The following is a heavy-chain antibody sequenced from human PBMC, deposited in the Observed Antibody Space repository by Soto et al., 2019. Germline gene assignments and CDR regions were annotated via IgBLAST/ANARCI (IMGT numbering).Heavy chain of an antibody. CDR3: ARRAFSAAAGTEGDSSYYYGMDV. CDR2: ILLIFGTA. J-gene: IGHJ6*02. Sequence: QVQLVQSGAEVKKPGSSVNVSCKASGGTFISYAISWVLQAHGQGLEWMVGILLIFGTANYAQKFQGRVTITADESTSTAYVGLSSLRSEDTAVYYGARRAFSAAAGTEGDSSYYYGMDVWGPGTTVPVS. D-gene: IGHD6-13*01. V-gene: IGHV1-69*12. CDR1: GGTFISYA.